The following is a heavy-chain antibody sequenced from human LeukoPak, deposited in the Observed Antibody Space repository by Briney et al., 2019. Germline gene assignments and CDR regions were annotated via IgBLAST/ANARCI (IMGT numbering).Heavy chain of an antibody. CDR3: ARDRHDYTHYFDY. D-gene: IGHD4-11*01. Sequence: GSLRLSCAASGFTFNNYWMSWVRQAPGKGLEWVANIKQDGSEKYYVDSVKGRFTISRDNAKNSLYLQMNSLRAEDTAVYYCARDRHDYTHYFDYWGQGTLVTVSS. CDR2: IKQDGSEK. CDR1: GFTFNNYW. V-gene: IGHV3-7*01. J-gene: IGHJ4*02.